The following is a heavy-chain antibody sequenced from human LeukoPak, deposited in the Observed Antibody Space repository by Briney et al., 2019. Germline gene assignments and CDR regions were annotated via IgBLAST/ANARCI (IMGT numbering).Heavy chain of an antibody. CDR2: ISSSSSYI. Sequence: PGGSLRLSCAASGFTFSSYSMNWVRQTPGKGLEWVSSISSSSSYIYYADSVKGRFTISRDNAKNSLYLQMNSLRAEDTAVYYCARDRGIWMDVWGKGTTVTVSS. J-gene: IGHJ6*04. V-gene: IGHV3-21*01. D-gene: IGHD2-15*01. CDR3: ARDRGIWMDV. CDR1: GFTFSSYS.